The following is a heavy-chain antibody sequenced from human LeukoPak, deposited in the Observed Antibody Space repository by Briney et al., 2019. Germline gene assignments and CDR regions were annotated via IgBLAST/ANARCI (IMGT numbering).Heavy chain of an antibody. CDR3: ARAGDTYYDILTGYYDY. CDR2: ISSSGSTI. CDR1: GFTFSSYE. D-gene: IGHD3-9*01. J-gene: IGHJ4*02. Sequence: GGSLRLSCAASGFTFSSYEMNWVRQAPGKGLEWASNISSSGSTIYYADSVKGRFTISRDNAKNSLYLQMNSLRAEDTAVYYCARAGDTYYDILTGYYDYWGQGTLVTVSS. V-gene: IGHV3-48*03.